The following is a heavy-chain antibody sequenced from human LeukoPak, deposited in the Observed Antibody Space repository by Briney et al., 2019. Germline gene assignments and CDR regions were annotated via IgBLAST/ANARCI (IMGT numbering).Heavy chain of an antibody. CDR2: ISYDGSNK. J-gene: IGHJ4*02. D-gene: IGHD5-18*01. CDR1: GFTFSSSG. Sequence: GGSLRLSCAASGFTFSSSGMHWVRQAPGKGLEWVAVISYDGSNKYYADSVKGRFTFSRDNSKNTLYLQMNSLRAEDTAVYYCARDWNTAMVFDYWGQGTLVTVSS. V-gene: IGHV3-30*03. CDR3: ARDWNTAMVFDY.